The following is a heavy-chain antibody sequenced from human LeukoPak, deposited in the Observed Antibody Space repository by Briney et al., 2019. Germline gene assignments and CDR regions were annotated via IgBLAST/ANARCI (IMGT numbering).Heavy chain of an antibody. D-gene: IGHD3-3*01. CDR1: GYTFTSYD. Sequence: ASVKVSCKASGYTFTSYDINWVRQATGQGLEWMGWMNPNSDNTGYAQKFQGRVTMTRNTSISTAYMELSSLRSEDTAVYYCARGRRSITVFGVAKTKDKYYFDYWGQGTLVTVSS. V-gene: IGHV1-8*01. CDR3: ARGRRSITVFGVAKTKDKYYFDY. CDR2: MNPNSDNT. J-gene: IGHJ4*02.